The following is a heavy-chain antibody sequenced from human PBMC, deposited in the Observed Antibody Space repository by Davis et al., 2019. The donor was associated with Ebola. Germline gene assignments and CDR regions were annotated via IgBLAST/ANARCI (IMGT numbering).Heavy chain of an antibody. CDR1: GGSFSGYY. CDR2: INHSGST. J-gene: IGHJ5*02. Sequence: SETLSLTCAVYGGSFSGYYWSWIRQPPGKGLEWIGEINHSGSTNYNPSLKSRVTISVDTSKNQFSLKLSSVTAADTAVYYCARGRGVGSWFDPWGQGTLVTVAS. D-gene: IGHD3-10*01. CDR3: ARGRGVGSWFDP. V-gene: IGHV4-34*01.